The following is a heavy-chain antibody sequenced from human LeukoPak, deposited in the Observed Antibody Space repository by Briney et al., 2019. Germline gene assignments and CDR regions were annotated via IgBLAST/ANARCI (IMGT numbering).Heavy chain of an antibody. CDR2: ITSSGSVI. CDR1: GFTFSTNS. V-gene: IGHV3-48*01. Sequence: GGSLRLSCAASGFTFSTNSMSWVRQAPGKGLEWVSYITSSGSVIHYSDSVRGRFTISRDNAKSSLYLQMNSLRAEDTAVYFCAKSRSGSANWALQIFDNWGQGTLVTVSS. J-gene: IGHJ4*02. CDR3: AKSRSGSANWALQIFDN. D-gene: IGHD1-1*01.